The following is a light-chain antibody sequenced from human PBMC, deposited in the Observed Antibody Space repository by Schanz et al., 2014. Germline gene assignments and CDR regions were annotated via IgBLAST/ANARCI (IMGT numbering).Light chain of an antibody. J-gene: IGLJ2*01. V-gene: IGLV2-8*01. CDR2: DVT. CDR3: SSYGGSNFVV. CDR1: SSDVGGYNY. Sequence: QSALTQPPSASGSPGQSVTISCTGTSSDVGGYNYVSWYQQHPGKAPKLIISDVTRRPSGVPDRFSGSKSDNTASLTVSGLQAEDEADYYCSSYGGSNFVVFGGGTKLTVL.